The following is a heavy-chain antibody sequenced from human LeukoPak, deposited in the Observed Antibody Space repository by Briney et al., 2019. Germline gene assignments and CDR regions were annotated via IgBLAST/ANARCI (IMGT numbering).Heavy chain of an antibody. D-gene: IGHD2-15*01. CDR3: AKGGVVHAFDI. V-gene: IGHV3-23*01. CDR1: GFTVSNNY. J-gene: IGHJ3*02. CDR2: ISGSGDST. Sequence: GGSLRLSCAASGFTVSNNYMSWVRQAPGKGLEWVSAISGSGDSTYYADSVKGRFTISRDNSKNTLYLQMNSLRAEDTAVYYCAKGGVVHAFDIWGQGTMVTVSS.